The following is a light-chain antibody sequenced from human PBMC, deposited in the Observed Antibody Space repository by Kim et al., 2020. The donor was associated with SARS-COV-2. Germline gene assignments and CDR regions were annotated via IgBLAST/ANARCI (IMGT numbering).Light chain of an antibody. Sequence: VAWGQTVRSTCQGDSRRSYYATWYQQKPGQAPIVVIYGKNSRPSGTPDRCSGSSSGDTASLTITRTQAGDEDDYYCSSRGSNNTVLFGGGTQLTVL. V-gene: IGLV3-19*01. J-gene: IGLJ2*01. CDR3: SSRGSNNTVL. CDR1: SRRSYY. CDR2: GKN.